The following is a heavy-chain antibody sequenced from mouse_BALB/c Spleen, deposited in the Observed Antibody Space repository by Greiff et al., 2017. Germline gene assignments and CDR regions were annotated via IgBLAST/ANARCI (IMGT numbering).Heavy chain of an antibody. D-gene: IGHD1-1*01. Sequence: QVQLQQPGAELVKPGASVKMSCKASGYTFTSYWMHWVKQRPGQGLEWIGVIDPSDSYTSYNQKFKGKATLTVDTSSSTAYMQLSSLTSEDSAVYYCTYYGSSYGDAMDYWGQGTSVTVSS. CDR1: GYTFTSYW. V-gene: IGHV1S127*01. J-gene: IGHJ4*01. CDR2: IDPSDSYT. CDR3: TYYGSSYGDAMDY.